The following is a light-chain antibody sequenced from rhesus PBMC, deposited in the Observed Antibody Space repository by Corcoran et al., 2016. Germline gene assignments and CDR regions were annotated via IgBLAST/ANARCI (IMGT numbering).Light chain of an antibody. V-gene: IGKV3-42*03. J-gene: IGKJ4*01. Sequence: EIVLTQSPATLSLSPGERATLSCRASPSVSSSLAWYQQKPEQAPRLLIYGASSRATGIPDRFSGSGAGTDFTLAISSLEPEDFAVYYCQQYSDWPLTFGGGTKVEIK. CDR1: PSVSSS. CDR3: QQYSDWPLT. CDR2: GAS.